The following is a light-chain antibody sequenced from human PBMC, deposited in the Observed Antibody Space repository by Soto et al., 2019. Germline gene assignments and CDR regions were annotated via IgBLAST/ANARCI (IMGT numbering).Light chain of an antibody. CDR1: SSDVGGYDY. CDR3: SSYTTSNTRQIV. Sequence: LTQPASVSGSPGQSINISCTGTSSDVGGYDYVSWYQHHPGKAPKLIIYDVSNRPSGVSNPFSGSKSGNTASLTISGLQPEDEADYYCSSYTTSNTRQIVFGTGTKVTV. J-gene: IGLJ1*01. V-gene: IGLV2-14*03. CDR2: DVS.